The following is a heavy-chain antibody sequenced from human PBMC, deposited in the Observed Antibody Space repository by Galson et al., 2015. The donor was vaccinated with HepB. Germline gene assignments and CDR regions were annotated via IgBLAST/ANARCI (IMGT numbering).Heavy chain of an antibody. J-gene: IGHJ4*02. Sequence: LSLTCTVSGGSISSYYWSWIRQPPGKGLEWIGYIYYSGSTNYNPSLKSRVTISVDTSKNQFSLKLSSVTAADTAVYYCARRIRGSTILGVAAPSYYFDYWGQGTLVTVSS. CDR3: ARRIRGSTILGVAAPSYYFDY. CDR1: GGSISSYY. D-gene: IGHD3-3*01. V-gene: IGHV4-59*01. CDR2: IYYSGST.